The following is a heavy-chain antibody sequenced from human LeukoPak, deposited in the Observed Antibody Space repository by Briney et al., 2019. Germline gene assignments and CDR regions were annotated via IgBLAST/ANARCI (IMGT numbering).Heavy chain of an antibody. CDR2: IRSKAYGGTT. CDR3: TRVITGTTQVPFDY. V-gene: IGHV3-49*03. J-gene: IGHJ4*02. Sequence: GGSLRLSCTASGFTFGDYAMSWIRQAPGKGLEWVGFIRSKAYGGTTEYAASVKGRFTISRDDSKSIAYLQMNSLKTEDTAVYYCTRVITGTTQVPFDYWGQGTLVTVSS. CDR1: GFTFGDYA. D-gene: IGHD1-7*01.